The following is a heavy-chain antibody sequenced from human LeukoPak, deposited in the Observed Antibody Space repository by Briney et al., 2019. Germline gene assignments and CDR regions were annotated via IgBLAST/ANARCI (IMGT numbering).Heavy chain of an antibody. Sequence: GGSLRLSCAASGFTFSSYWMSWVRQAPGKGLEWVANINKDGSDKYYVDSVKGRFTISRDNAKNSLYLQMNSLRAEDTAVYYCARDRRYYGSAGGVFDYWGQGTLVTVSS. CDR3: ARDRRYYGSAGGVFDY. CDR1: GFTFSSYW. CDR2: INKDGSDK. V-gene: IGHV3-7*03. J-gene: IGHJ4*02. D-gene: IGHD3-10*01.